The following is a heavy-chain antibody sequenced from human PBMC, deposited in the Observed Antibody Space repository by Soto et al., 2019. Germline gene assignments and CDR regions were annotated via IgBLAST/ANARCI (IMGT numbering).Heavy chain of an antibody. CDR2: ISSSSSYI. V-gene: IGHV3-21*01. CDR3: ARDNRIAAAAGY. J-gene: IGHJ4*02. CDR1: GFTFSSYS. D-gene: IGHD6-13*01. Sequence: KPGGSLRLSCAASGFTFSSYSMNWVRQAPGKGLEWVSSISSSSSYIYYADSVKGRFTISRDNAKNSLYLQMNSLRAEDTAVYYCARDNRIAAAAGYWGQGTLVTVSS.